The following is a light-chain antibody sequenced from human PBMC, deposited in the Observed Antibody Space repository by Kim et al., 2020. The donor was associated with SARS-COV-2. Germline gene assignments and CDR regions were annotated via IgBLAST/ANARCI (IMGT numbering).Light chain of an antibody. V-gene: IGLV3-21*04. CDR2: YDS. CDR3: QVWDSSSYHPWV. J-gene: IGLJ3*02. CDR1: NIGSKS. Sequence: SYELTQPPSVSVAPGKTARITCGGNNIGSKSVHWYQQKPGQAPVLVIYYDSDRPSGIPERFSGSNSGNTATLTISRVDAGDEADYYCQVWDSSSYHPWVF.